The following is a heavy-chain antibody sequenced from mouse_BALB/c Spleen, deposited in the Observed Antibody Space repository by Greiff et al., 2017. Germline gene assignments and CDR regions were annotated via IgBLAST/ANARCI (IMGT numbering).Heavy chain of an antibody. CDR3: AREGYDAMDY. V-gene: IGHV5-17*02. Sequence: EVKLMESGGGLVQPGGSRKLSCAASGFTFSSFGMHWVRQAPEKGLEWVAYISSGSSTIYYADTVKGRFTISRDNPKTTLFLQMTSLRSEDTAMYYCAREGYDAMDYWGQGTSVTVSS. CDR1: GFTFSSFG. CDR2: ISSGSSTI. J-gene: IGHJ4*01.